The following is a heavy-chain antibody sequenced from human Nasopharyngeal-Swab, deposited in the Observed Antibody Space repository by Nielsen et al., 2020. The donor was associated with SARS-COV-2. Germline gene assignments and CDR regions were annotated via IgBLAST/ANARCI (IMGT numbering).Heavy chain of an antibody. CDR3: AKDKVDCSGGSCYENPFDY. D-gene: IGHD2-15*01. CDR1: GFTFSSYG. Sequence: GESLKISCAASGFTFSSYGMHWVRQAPGKGPEWVAFIRYDGSNKYYADSVKGRFTISRDNSKNTLYLQMNSLRAEDTAVYYCAKDKVDCSGGSCYENPFDYWGQGTLVTVSS. CDR2: IRYDGSNK. V-gene: IGHV3-30*02. J-gene: IGHJ4*02.